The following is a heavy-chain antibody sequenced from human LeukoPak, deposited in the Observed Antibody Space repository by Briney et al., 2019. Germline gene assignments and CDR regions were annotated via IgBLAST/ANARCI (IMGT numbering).Heavy chain of an antibody. J-gene: IGHJ4*02. Sequence: GGSLRLSCAASGFTFNTYVMNWVRQAPGKGLEWVSAITNRGDGTYYADSVKGRFTISRDNSKNTLYLQMDSLRADDTAVYFCAKDEWNSWGQGTLVTVSS. CDR2: ITNRGDGT. CDR3: AKDEWNS. V-gene: IGHV3-23*01. D-gene: IGHD3-3*01. CDR1: GFTFNTYV.